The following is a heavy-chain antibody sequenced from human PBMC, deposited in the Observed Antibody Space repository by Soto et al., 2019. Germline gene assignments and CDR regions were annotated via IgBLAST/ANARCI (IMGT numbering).Heavy chain of an antibody. D-gene: IGHD3-16*01. CDR3: ARHFIRKHAFDI. Sequence: SETLSLTCTVSGGSISSYYWSWIRQPPGKGLEWIGYIYYSGSTNYNPSLKSRVTISVDTSKNQFSLKLSSVTAADTAVYCYARHFIRKHAFDIWGQGTMVTVSS. V-gene: IGHV4-59*08. CDR2: IYYSGST. J-gene: IGHJ3*02. CDR1: GGSISSYY.